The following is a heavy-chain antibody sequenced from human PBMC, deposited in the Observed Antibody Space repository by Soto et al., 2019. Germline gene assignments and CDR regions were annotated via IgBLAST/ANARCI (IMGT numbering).Heavy chain of an antibody. J-gene: IGHJ5*02. CDR3: GGGGEGSRYGFPSGLDP. D-gene: IGHD5-18*01. CDR1: GGSISSYY. V-gene: IGHV4-59*01. Sequence: LSLTCTVSGGSISSYYWSWIRQPPGKGLEWIGYIYYSGSTNYNPSLKSRVTISVDTSKNQFSLKLSSVTAADTAVYYCGGGGEGSRYGFPSGLDPCGQGPLVTVYS. CDR2: IYYSGST.